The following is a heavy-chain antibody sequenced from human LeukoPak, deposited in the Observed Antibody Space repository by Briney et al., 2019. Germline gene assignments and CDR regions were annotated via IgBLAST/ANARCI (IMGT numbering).Heavy chain of an antibody. Sequence: PGESLKISCKGSGSSFTSFWIGWVRQMPGKGLEWMGIIFPGDSDTRYSPSFQGQVTISADKSISTAYLQWSSLKASDTAMYYCWRPCTRRGNYFDSSRYYYSDYWGQGTLVTVSS. CDR2: IFPGDSDT. D-gene: IGHD3-22*01. V-gene: IGHV5-51*01. J-gene: IGHJ4*02. CDR1: GSSFTSFW. CDR3: WRPCTRRGNYFDSSRYYYSDY.